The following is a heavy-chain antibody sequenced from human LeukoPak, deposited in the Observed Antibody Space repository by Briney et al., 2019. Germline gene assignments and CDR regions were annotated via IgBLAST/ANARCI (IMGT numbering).Heavy chain of an antibody. Sequence: GGSLRLSCVASGFTFDIYSMNWVRQAPGKGLEWVSSIYSTSTHIYYADSVKGRFTISRDNAKNSLYLQMNSLRAEDTAVYYCASGWPYYYDSSGYYRIDPWGQGTLVTVSS. V-gene: IGHV3-21*04. CDR3: ASGWPYYYDSSGYYRIDP. CDR1: GFTFDIYS. J-gene: IGHJ5*02. CDR2: IYSTSTHI. D-gene: IGHD3-22*01.